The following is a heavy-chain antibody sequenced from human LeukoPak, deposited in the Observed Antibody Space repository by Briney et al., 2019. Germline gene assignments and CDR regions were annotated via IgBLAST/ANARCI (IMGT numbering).Heavy chain of an antibody. V-gene: IGHV4-34*01. D-gene: IGHD6-19*01. CDR1: GGSFSGYY. CDR2: INHSGST. J-gene: IGHJ3*02. Sequence: PSETLSLTCAVYGGSFSGYYWSWIRQPPGKGLEWIGEINHSGSTNYNPSLKSRVTISVDTSKNQFSLKLSSVTAADTAVYYCARGWSSGWSPGGDAFDIWGQGTMVTVSS. CDR3: ARGWSSGWSPGGDAFDI.